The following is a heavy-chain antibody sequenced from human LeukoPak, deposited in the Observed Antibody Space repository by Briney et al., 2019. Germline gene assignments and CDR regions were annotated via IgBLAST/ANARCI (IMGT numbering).Heavy chain of an antibody. V-gene: IGHV4-39*07. CDR1: GGCISSSSYY. D-gene: IGHD5-18*01. CDR2: IYYSGST. J-gene: IGHJ3*02. CDR3: ARDIGTATGAFDI. Sequence: SETLSLTCTVSGGCISSSSYYWGWIRQPPGKGLERIGSIYYSGSTYYNPSLKSRVTISVDTSKNQFSLKLSSVTAADTAVYYCARDIGTATGAFDIWGQGTMVTVSS.